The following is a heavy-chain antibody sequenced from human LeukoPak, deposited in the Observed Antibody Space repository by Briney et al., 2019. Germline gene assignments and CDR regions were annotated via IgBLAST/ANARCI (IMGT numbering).Heavy chain of an antibody. J-gene: IGHJ4*02. CDR1: GYTFTSHD. CDR2: MNPNSGNT. CDR3: ARGYHYYDSSGYYYVFDY. V-gene: IGHV1-8*01. D-gene: IGHD3-22*01. Sequence: ASVKVSCKASGYTFTSHDINWVRQATGQGLEWMGWMNPNSGNTGYAQKFQGRVTMTRNTSISTAYMELSSLRSEDTAVYYCARGYHYYDSSGYYYVFDYWGQGTLVTVSS.